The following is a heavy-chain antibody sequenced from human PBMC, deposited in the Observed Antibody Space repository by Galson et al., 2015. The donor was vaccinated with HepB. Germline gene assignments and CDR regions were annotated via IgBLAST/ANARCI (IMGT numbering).Heavy chain of an antibody. D-gene: IGHD5-24*01. CDR3: ARVGRDGYNPYYFDY. CDR1: GGTFSSYA. V-gene: IGHV1-69*13. CDR2: IIPIFGTA. Sequence: SVKVSCKASGGTFSSYAISWVRQAPGQGLEWMGGIIPIFGTANYAQKFQGRVTITADESTSTAYMELSSLRSEDTAVYYCARVGRDGYNPYYFDYWGQGTLVTVSS. J-gene: IGHJ4*02.